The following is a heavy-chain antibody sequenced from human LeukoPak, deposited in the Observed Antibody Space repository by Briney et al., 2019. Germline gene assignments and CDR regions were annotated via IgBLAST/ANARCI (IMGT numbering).Heavy chain of an antibody. CDR1: IESYIGYY. D-gene: IGHD2-21*02. J-gene: IGHJ4*02. CDR3: ARVMGDLSIDY. Sequence: SETLSLTCAVYIESYIGYYWTWIRQPPGKGMEWIGEINHSGSTNYNPSLKSRVTISADTSKNQFSLKLSSATAADTAVYYCARVMGDLSIDYWGQGNLVTVSS. CDR2: INHSGST. V-gene: IGHV4-34*01.